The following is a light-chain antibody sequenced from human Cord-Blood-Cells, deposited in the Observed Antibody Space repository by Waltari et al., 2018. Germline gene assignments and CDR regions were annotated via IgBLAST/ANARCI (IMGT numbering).Light chain of an antibody. Sequence: YELPQPPSVSVSPGQTATITCSGDKSGDKYACWYQQKPGQSPVLVISQDSKRPSGIPERFSGSNSGNTATLTISGTQAMDEADYYCQAWDSSNWVFGGGTKLTVL. CDR2: QDS. CDR3: QAWDSSNWV. CDR1: KSGDKY. J-gene: IGLJ3*02. V-gene: IGLV3-1*01.